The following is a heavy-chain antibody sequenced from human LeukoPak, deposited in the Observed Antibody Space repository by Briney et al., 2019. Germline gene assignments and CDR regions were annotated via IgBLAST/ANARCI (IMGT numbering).Heavy chain of an antibody. CDR2: IDPNSGNT. V-gene: IGHV1-8*01. CDR1: GYTFTSYD. D-gene: IGHD2-15*01. CDR3: ARWDYCSGGSCYSDY. J-gene: IGHJ4*02. Sequence: ASVKVSCKASGYTFTSYDINRGRQATGQGVEWMGWIDPNSGNTGYAQKFQGRVTMTRNTSISTAYMELSSLRSEDTAVYYCARWDYCSGGSCYSDYWGQGTLVTVSS.